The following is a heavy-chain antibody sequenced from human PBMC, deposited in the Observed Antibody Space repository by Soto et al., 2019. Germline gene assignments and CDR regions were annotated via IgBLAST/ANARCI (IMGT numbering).Heavy chain of an antibody. CDR3: ARDRMIGYCSGGSCYSDAFDI. D-gene: IGHD2-15*01. V-gene: IGHV1-46*01. J-gene: IGHJ3*02. CDR1: GYVFTHYY. CDR2: INPDGGST. Sequence: VAPVKVSCKISGYVFTHYYLHWVRQAPGQGLERMGIINPDGGSTAYAQKLQGRVTMTTDTSTSTAYMELRSLRSDDTAVYYCARDRMIGYCSGGSCYSDAFDIWGQGTMVTVSS.